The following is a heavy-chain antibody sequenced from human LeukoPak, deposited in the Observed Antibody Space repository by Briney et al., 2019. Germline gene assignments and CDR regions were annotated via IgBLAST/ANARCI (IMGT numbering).Heavy chain of an antibody. J-gene: IGHJ4*02. Sequence: GGSLTLSCAASGFTFSSYAMSWVRQAPGKGLEWVSATSGSGGSTYYADSVKGRFTISRDNSKNTLYLQMNSLRAEDTAVYYCAKVQPFYYYDSSGYYYFDYWGRGTLVTVSS. V-gene: IGHV3-23*01. CDR1: GFTFSSYA. CDR3: AKVQPFYYYDSSGYYYFDY. CDR2: TSGSGGST. D-gene: IGHD3-22*01.